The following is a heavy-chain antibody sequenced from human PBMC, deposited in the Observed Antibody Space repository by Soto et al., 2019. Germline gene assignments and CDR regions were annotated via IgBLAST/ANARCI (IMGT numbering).Heavy chain of an antibody. CDR3: AKEAGGAYDSSGSEEY. V-gene: IGHV3-30*18. CDR1: GFTFSSYG. J-gene: IGHJ4*02. D-gene: IGHD3-22*01. CDR2: ISYDGSNK. Sequence: GGSLRLSCAASGFTFSSYGMHWVRQAPGKGLEWVAVISYDGSNKYYADSVKGRFTISRDNSKNTLYLQMNSLRAEDTAVYYCAKEAGGAYDSSGSEEYWGQGTLVTVSS.